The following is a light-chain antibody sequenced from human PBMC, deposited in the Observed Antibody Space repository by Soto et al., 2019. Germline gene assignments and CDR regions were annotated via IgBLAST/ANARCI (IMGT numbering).Light chain of an antibody. CDR3: SSHTSSSTLV. J-gene: IGLJ2*01. Sequence: QSALTQPASVSASPGQSITISCTGTSSDVGGSNFVSWYQQHPGKAPKLMIYDVSNRPSGVPNRFSGSKSGNTASLTIFGLLAEDEADYYCSSHTSSSTLVFGGGTKLTVL. CDR1: SSDVGGSNF. CDR2: DVS. V-gene: IGLV2-14*01.